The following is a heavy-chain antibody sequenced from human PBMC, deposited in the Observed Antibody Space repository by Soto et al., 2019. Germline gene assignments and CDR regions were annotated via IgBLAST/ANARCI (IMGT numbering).Heavy chain of an antibody. Sequence: GSLRLSCAASGFTFSSYSMNWVRQAPGKGLEWVSSISSSSSYIYYADSVKGRFTISRDNAKNSLYLRMNSLRAEDTAVYYCARAPSSWTYYFDYWGQGTLVTVSS. CDR1: GFTFSSYS. V-gene: IGHV3-21*01. CDR2: ISSSSSYI. J-gene: IGHJ4*02. D-gene: IGHD6-13*01. CDR3: ARAPSSWTYYFDY.